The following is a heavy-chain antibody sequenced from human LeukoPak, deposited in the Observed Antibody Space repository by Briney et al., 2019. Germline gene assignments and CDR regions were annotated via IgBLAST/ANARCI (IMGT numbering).Heavy chain of an antibody. J-gene: IGHJ4*02. Sequence: GGSLRLSCAASGFTFDDYGMSWVRQAPGKGLEWVSGVSWNGGSTGYADSVKGRFTISRDNAKNSLYLQMNSLRAEDTALYYCARVWPGSSHMGYFDYWGQGILVTVSS. CDR2: VSWNGGST. D-gene: IGHD6-13*01. CDR1: GFTFDDYG. V-gene: IGHV3-20*04. CDR3: ARVWPGSSHMGYFDY.